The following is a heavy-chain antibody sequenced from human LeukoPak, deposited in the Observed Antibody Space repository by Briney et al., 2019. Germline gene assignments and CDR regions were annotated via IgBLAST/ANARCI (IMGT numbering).Heavy chain of an antibody. D-gene: IGHD2-2*01. J-gene: IGHJ4*02. Sequence: GGSLRLSCAASGFTFGSYAMHWVRQAPGKGLEGVAVIAHDETNRFYADSVKGRFTISRDNSMNTLYLRMNSLRPEDTAVYFCARDLTPGAPDYFDYWGQGTLVTVSS. V-gene: IGHV3-30*04. CDR2: IAHDETNR. CDR3: ARDLTPGAPDYFDY. CDR1: GFTFGSYA.